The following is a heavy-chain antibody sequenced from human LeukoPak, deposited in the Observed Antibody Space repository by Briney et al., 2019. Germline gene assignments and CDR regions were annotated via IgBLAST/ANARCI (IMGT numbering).Heavy chain of an antibody. V-gene: IGHV4-59*01. CDR2: IYYSGST. D-gene: IGHD2-21*01. CDR3: ARSGGDHRYYFDY. CDR1: GGSISSYY. Sequence: PSETLSFTCTVSGGSISSYYWSWIRQPPGKGLEWIGYIYYSGSTNYNPSLKSRVTISVDTSKNQFSLKLSSVTAADTAVYYCARSGGDHRYYFDYWGQGTLVTVSS. J-gene: IGHJ4*02.